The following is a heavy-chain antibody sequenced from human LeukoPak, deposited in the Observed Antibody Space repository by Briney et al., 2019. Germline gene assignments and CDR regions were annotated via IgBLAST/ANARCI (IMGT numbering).Heavy chain of an antibody. CDR1: GFTFSSYG. J-gene: IGHJ4*02. V-gene: IGHV3-30*02. D-gene: IGHD3-10*01. CDR3: AKDQVDDYYGSGSYPTPDY. Sequence: GGSLRLSCAASGFTFSSYGMHWVRQAPGKGLEWVAVIWYDGSNKYYADSVKGRFTISRDNSKNTLYLQMNSLRAEDTAVYYCAKDQVDDYYGSGSYPTPDYWGQGTLVTVSS. CDR2: IWYDGSNK.